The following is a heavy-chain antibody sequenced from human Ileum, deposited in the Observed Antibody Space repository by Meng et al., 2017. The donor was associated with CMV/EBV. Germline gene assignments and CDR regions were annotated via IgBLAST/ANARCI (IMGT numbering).Heavy chain of an antibody. J-gene: IGHJ5*02. Sequence: GSLRLSCAVSGGSISSSNWWSWVRQPPGKGLGWIGEIYHSGSTNYNPSLKSRVTISVDKSKNQFSLKLSSVTAADTAVYYCARGYRITIFGVGRAAFDPWGQGTLVTVSS. V-gene: IGHV4-4*02. D-gene: IGHD3-3*01. CDR3: ARGYRITIFGVGRAAFDP. CDR1: GGSISSSNW. CDR2: IYHSGST.